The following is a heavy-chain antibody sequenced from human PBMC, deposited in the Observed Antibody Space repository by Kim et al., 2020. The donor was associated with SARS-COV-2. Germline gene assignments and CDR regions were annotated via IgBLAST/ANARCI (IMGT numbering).Heavy chain of an antibody. CDR1: GGSFSGYY. Sequence: SETLSLTCAVYGGSFSGYYWSWIRQPPGKGLEWIGEINHSGSTNYNPSLKSRVTISVDTSKNQFSLKLSSVTAADTAVYYCARGSGDSLGFKPIFDFAFDIWGQGTMVTVSS. CDR2: INHSGST. V-gene: IGHV4-34*01. D-gene: IGHD3-3*01. CDR3: ARGSGDSLGFKPIFDFAFDI. J-gene: IGHJ3*02.